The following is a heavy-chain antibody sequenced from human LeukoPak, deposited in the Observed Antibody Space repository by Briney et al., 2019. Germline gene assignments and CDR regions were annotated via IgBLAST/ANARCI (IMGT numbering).Heavy chain of an antibody. J-gene: IGHJ6*03. V-gene: IGHV3-21*01. CDR1: GFTFSSYS. CDR3: ARVDNYYYYMDV. D-gene: IGHD2-2*03. Sequence: PGGSLRLSCAASGFTFSSYSMNWVRQAPGKGLEWVSSISSSSSYIYYADSVKGRFTISRDNAKNSLYLQMNSLRAEDTAVYYCARVDNYYYYMDVWGKGTTVTVSS. CDR2: ISSSSSYI.